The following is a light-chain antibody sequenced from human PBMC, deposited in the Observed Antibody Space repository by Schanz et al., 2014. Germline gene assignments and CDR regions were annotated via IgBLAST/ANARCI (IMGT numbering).Light chain of an antibody. CDR3: QQANSFPPT. V-gene: IGKV1-12*01. Sequence: DIQMTQSPSSVSASVGDRVTLTCRASQGISTWIAWYQQKPGKAPRLLIFGAYNLQKGVPSRFSGSGSGTDFNLTITSLQPEDFATYFCQQANSFPPTFGQGTRLEIK. J-gene: IGKJ5*01. CDR1: QGISTW. CDR2: GAY.